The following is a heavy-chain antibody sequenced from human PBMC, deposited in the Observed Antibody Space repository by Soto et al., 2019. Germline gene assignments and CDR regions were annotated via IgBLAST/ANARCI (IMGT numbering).Heavy chain of an antibody. CDR3: TKEKSVMYSGYDAFDI. CDR2: ISSSGTI. CDR1: GFTFSSYE. J-gene: IGHJ3*02. V-gene: IGHV3-48*03. D-gene: IGHD5-12*01. Sequence: GGSLRLSCAASGFTFSSYEMDWVRQAPGKGLEWVAYISSSGTILYGDSVKGRFTISRDNADNSLYLQMNSLTAENTAVYYCTKEKSVMYSGYDAFDIWGRGTMVTVSS.